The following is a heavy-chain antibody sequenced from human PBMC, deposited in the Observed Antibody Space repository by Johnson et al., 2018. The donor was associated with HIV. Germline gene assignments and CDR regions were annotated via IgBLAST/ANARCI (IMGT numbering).Heavy chain of an antibody. Sequence: VQLVESGGGLVQPGGSLRLSFAASGFTVSSNYMSWVRQAPGKGLEWVSVIYSGGSTYYADSVKGRFTISRDNSKNTLYLQMNSLRAEDTAVYYCARGEMATAYHAAFDIWCQGTMVTVSS. CDR3: ARGEMATAYHAAFDI. V-gene: IGHV3-66*01. J-gene: IGHJ3*02. CDR2: IYSGGST. CDR1: GFTVSSNY. D-gene: IGHD5-24*01.